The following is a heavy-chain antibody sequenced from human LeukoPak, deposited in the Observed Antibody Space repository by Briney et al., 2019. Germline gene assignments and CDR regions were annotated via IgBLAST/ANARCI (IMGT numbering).Heavy chain of an antibody. CDR1: GASFSGYY. CDR3: ARHKDRNYYGSGSYSPNFDY. J-gene: IGHJ4*02. D-gene: IGHD3-10*01. CDR2: INHGGST. Sequence: SETLSLTCAVYGASFSGYYWNWIRQPPGKGLEWIGEINHGGSTNYNPSLKSRVTISADTSKNQFSLNLSSVTAADTAVYYCARHKDRNYYGSGSYSPNFDYWGQGTLVTVSS. V-gene: IGHV4-34*01.